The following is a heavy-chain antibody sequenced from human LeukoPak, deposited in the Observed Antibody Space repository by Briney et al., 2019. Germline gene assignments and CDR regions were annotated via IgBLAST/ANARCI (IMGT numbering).Heavy chain of an antibody. D-gene: IGHD3-10*01. Sequence: SETLSLTCSMSGASMRYYYWSCIRHPPGKGLEWVGHIYYTGSTNYSPSLKSRVTISVDTSKSQFSLRLSSVTAGDTAVYYCARGVWSLHSGVSVDSWGQGTLVTVSS. CDR3: ARGVWSLHSGVSVDS. J-gene: IGHJ4*02. V-gene: IGHV4-59*01. CDR2: IYYTGST. CDR1: GASMRYYY.